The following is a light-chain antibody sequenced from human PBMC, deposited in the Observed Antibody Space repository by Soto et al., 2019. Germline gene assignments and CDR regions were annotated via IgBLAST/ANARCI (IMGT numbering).Light chain of an antibody. J-gene: IGKJ5*01. V-gene: IGKV3-11*01. CDR2: DAS. CDR1: QSVSSY. CDR3: QQRSNWAIT. Sequence: EIVLTQSPATLSLSPEERATLSCRASQSVSSYLAWYQQKPGQAPRLLIYDASNRATGIPARFSGSGSGTDFTLTISSLEPEDFAVYYCQQRSNWAITFGQGTRLEIK.